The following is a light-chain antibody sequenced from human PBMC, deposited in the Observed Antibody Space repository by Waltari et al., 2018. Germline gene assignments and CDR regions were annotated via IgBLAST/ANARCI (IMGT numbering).Light chain of an antibody. CDR3: QQCNNWPLYT. CDR1: QSVGTK. J-gene: IGKJ2*01. V-gene: IGKV3-15*01. CDR2: GAS. Sequence: EIVMTQSPATLSVSPGERATLSCRASQSVGTKLAWYQQKPGQAPRLLFYGASNRATGVPARFSGSGSGTDFTLTISSLQSEDFAVYYCQQCNNWPLYTFGQGTKLEIK.